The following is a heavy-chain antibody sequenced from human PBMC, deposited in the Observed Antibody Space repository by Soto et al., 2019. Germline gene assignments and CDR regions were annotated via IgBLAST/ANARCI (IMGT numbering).Heavy chain of an antibody. CDR2: IIPILGIA. CDR1: GGTFSSYT. Sequence: QVQLVQSGAEVKKPGSAVKVSCKASGGTFSSYTIIWVRQAPGQGLEWMGRIIPILGIANYAQKFQGRVTITADKSTSTAYMELSRLRSEDTAVYYCAMEYCSSTSCYRDYWGQGTLVTVSS. D-gene: IGHD2-2*02. V-gene: IGHV1-69*02. J-gene: IGHJ4*02. CDR3: AMEYCSSTSCYRDY.